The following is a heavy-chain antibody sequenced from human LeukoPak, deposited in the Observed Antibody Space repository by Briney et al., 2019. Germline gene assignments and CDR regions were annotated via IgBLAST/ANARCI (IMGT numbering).Heavy chain of an antibody. J-gene: IGHJ4*02. CDR1: GFTFSSYG. Sequence: GGSLRLSCAASGFTFSSYGMHWVRQAPGKGLEWVAFIRYDGSKKYYADSVKGRFTISRDNSKNTLYLQMNSLGVEDTAVYYCARDLHWGASDYWGQGTLVTVSS. CDR3: ARDLHWGASDY. V-gene: IGHV3-30*02. CDR2: IRYDGSKK. D-gene: IGHD1-26*01.